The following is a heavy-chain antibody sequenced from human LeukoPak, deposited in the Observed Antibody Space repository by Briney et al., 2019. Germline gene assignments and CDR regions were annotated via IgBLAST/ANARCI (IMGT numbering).Heavy chain of an antibody. Sequence: GGSLRLSCAASGFTFDDYGMSWVRQAPGKGLEWVSSISGSDNDTYYADSVKARFSISRDNSKNTLYLQMNSLRAEDTAVYYCAKDPMTTVTTVDSDWGQGTLVTVSS. CDR2: ISGSDNDT. V-gene: IGHV3-23*01. J-gene: IGHJ4*02. CDR1: GFTFDDYG. CDR3: AKDPMTTVTTVDSD. D-gene: IGHD4-17*01.